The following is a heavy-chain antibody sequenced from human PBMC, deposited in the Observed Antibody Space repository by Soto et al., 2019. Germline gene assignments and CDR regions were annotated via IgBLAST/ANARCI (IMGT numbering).Heavy chain of an antibody. Sequence: ASVKVSCKASGYTFTSYYMHWVRQAPGQGLEWMGIINPSGGSTSYAQKFQGRVTMTRDTSTSTVYMELSSLRSEDTAVYYCARGVNLMITGNTFDYWGQGTLVTVSS. V-gene: IGHV1-46*03. J-gene: IGHJ4*02. CDR1: GYTFTSYY. CDR2: INPSGGST. CDR3: ARGVNLMITGNTFDY. D-gene: IGHD1-7*01.